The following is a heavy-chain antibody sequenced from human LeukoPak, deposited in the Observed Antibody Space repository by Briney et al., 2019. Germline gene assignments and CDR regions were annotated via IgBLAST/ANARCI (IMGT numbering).Heavy chain of an antibody. CDR2: INPNSGGT. CDR3: AREPYYYDSSGYSEGDY. CDR1: GYTFSGHY. D-gene: IGHD3-22*01. V-gene: IGHV1-2*02. Sequence: GASVKVSCKASGYTFSGHYMHWVRQAPGQGLEWMGWINPNSGGTNYAQKFQGRVTMTRDTSISTAYTELSRLRSDDTAVYYCAREPYYYDSSGYSEGDYWGQGTLVTVSS. J-gene: IGHJ4*02.